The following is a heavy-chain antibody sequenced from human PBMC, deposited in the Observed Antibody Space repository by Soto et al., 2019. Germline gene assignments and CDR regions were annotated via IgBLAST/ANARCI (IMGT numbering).Heavy chain of an antibody. V-gene: IGHV3-7*03. CDR3: ASLRCSVARCYSFEH. Sequence: GGSLTLSCAASGFSFSSYWMSWVRQPPGKGLEWVANIKHDGSEKFYVDPVKGRFTISRDNAESSLHLQMNSLRAEDTGVYYFASLRCSVARCYSFEHWGPGTLVTVSS. D-gene: IGHD2-2*01. CDR2: IKHDGSEK. CDR1: GFSFSSYW. J-gene: IGHJ4*02.